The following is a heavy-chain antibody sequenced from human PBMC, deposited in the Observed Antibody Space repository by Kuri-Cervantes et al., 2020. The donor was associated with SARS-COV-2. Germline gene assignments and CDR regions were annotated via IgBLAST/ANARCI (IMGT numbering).Heavy chain of an antibody. Sequence: GSLRLSCTVSGGSISSYYWSWIRQPAGKGLEWIGRIYTSGSTNYNPSLKSRVTMSVDTSKNQFSLKLGSVTAADTAVYYCARGDVVVPAAMSYYYYYYGMDVWGQGTTVTVSS. J-gene: IGHJ6*02. V-gene: IGHV4-4*07. D-gene: IGHD2-2*01. CDR2: IYTSGST. CDR3: ARGDVVVPAAMSYYYYYYGMDV. CDR1: GGSISSYY.